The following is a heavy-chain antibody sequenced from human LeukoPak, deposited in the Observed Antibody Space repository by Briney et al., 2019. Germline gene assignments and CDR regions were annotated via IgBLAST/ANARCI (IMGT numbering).Heavy chain of an antibody. CDR1: GVTFSYYW. D-gene: IGHD3-10*01. Sequence: GETLTLSCAASGVTFSYYWMYWVRQAPGKGLVWVSHITGDGSTTNYAYFVKGRFTISRDNAKSPLYLQMNSLRVEDTAVYYCVRDWFGEHIWGQGTLVTVSS. V-gene: IGHV3-74*01. CDR3: VRDWFGEHI. J-gene: IGHJ4*02. CDR2: ITGDGSTT.